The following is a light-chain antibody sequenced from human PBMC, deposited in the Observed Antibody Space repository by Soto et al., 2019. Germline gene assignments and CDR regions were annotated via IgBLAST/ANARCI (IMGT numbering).Light chain of an antibody. CDR1: RSDVGSYNL. CDR3: CSYAGSSTLV. V-gene: IGLV2-23*01. J-gene: IGLJ2*01. Sequence: QPASVSGSPGQSITISCTGTRSDVGSYNLVSWYQQHPGKAPKLMIYEGSKRPSGVSNRFSGSKSGNTASLTISGLQAEDEADDYCCSYAGSSTLVFGGGTKVTVL. CDR2: EGS.